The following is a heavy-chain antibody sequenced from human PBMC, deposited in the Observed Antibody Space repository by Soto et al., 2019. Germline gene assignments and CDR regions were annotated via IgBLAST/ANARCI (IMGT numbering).Heavy chain of an antibody. CDR1: GYSFTSYW. V-gene: IGHV5-51*01. D-gene: IGHD5-18*01. CDR2: IYPGDSDH. J-gene: IGHJ6*02. Sequence: PWESLKISCNASGYSFTSYWIGWVRQMPGKGLEWMGIIYPGDSDHRYSPSFQGQVTISADKSISTAYLQWRSLKASDTAMYYCARRASRGYSCGYDYYYGMDVWGQGTTVTVSS. CDR3: ARRASRGYSCGYDYYYGMDV.